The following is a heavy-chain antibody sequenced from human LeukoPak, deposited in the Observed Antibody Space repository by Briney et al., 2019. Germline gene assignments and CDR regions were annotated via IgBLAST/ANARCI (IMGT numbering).Heavy chain of an antibody. CDR1: GFTFSSYW. V-gene: IGHV3-7*01. D-gene: IGHD5-18*01. Sequence: GGSLRLSCAASGFTFSSYWMSWVRQAPGKGLEWVANIKQDGSEKNYVDSVKGRFTISKDNAKTSLYLQMNSLRAEDTAVYYCARSLWPEDYWGQGTLVTVSS. CDR3: ARSLWPEDY. CDR2: IKQDGSEK. J-gene: IGHJ4*02.